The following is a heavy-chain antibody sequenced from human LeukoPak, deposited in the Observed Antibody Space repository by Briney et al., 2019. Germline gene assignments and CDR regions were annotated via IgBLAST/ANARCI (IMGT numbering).Heavy chain of an antibody. V-gene: IGHV4-31*03. CDR3: ARVRWGLRVFDY. D-gene: IGHD4-17*01. Sequence: PSETLSLTCTVSGGSISSGGYYWSWIRQHTGKGLEWIGYIYYSGSTCYNPSLKSRVTISVDTSKNQFSLKLSSVTAADTAVYYCARVRWGLRVFDYWGQGTLVTVSS. CDR2: IYYSGST. J-gene: IGHJ4*02. CDR1: GGSISSGGYY.